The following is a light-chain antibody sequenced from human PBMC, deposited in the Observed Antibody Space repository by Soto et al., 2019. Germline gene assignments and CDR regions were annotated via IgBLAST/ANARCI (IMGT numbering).Light chain of an antibody. CDR2: AAS. CDR3: QQYNSFPWT. CDR1: QSISSY. J-gene: IGKJ1*01. V-gene: IGKV1-39*01. Sequence: DIQMTQSPSSLSASVGDRVTITCRASQSISSYLNWYQQKPGKAPKLLIYAASSLQSGVPPRFNGSRSETEFTLTIRNLQPDDFATYYCQQYNSFPWTFGLGTKVE.